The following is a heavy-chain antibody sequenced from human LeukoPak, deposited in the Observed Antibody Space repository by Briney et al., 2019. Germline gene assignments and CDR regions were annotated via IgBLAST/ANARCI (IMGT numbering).Heavy chain of an antibody. D-gene: IGHD6-19*01. CDR3: ASNQWPNWYFDL. Sequence: SQTLSLTCTVSGGSISSGAYYWSWIRQPPGKGLEWIGYIYHSGSIYYNPSLKSRVTISVDRSKNQFSLKLSSVTAADTAVYYCASNQWPNWYFDLWGRGTLVTVSS. J-gene: IGHJ2*01. CDR2: IYHSGSI. CDR1: GGSISSGAYY. V-gene: IGHV4-30-2*01.